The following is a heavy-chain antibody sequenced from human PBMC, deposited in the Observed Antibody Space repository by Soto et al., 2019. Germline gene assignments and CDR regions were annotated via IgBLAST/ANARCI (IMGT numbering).Heavy chain of an antibody. CDR3: ARVGPWRLVDYYYYGMDV. J-gene: IGHJ6*02. V-gene: IGHV4-59*01. CDR2: IYYSGST. D-gene: IGHD6-25*01. CDR1: GGSISSYY. Sequence: QVQLQESGPGLVKPSETLSLTCTVSGGSISSYYWSWIRQPPGKGLEWIGYIYYSGSTNYNPSLKCPLPISVATSKNKFSLKLSCVTAADTAVYYCARVGPWRLVDYYYYGMDVWGQGTTVTVSS.